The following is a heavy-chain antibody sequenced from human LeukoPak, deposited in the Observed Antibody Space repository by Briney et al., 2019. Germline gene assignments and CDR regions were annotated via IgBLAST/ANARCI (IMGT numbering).Heavy chain of an antibody. D-gene: IGHD2-2*02. CDR2: IPGSGGST. CDR3: VRSDCGSASCYTGSN. Sequence: GGSLRLSCATSQFKFNNYGMTWVRQAPGKGLEWVSSIPGSGGSTQYADSVQGRFTISRDNSKNTVYLQMGSLRAEDMAVYYCVRSDCGSASCYTGSNWGQGTLVTVSS. J-gene: IGHJ4*02. CDR1: QFKFNNYG. V-gene: IGHV3-23*01.